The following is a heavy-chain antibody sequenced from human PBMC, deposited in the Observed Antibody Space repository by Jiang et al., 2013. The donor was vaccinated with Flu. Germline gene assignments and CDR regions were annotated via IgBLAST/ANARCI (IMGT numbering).Heavy chain of an antibody. J-gene: IGHJ4*02. D-gene: IGHD5-24*01. V-gene: IGHV4-4*02. CDR3: ARDGYNTPGGY. CDR2: GST. Sequence: GSTNYNPSLKSRVTISVDKSKNQFSLKLSSVTAADTAVYYCARDGYNTPGGYWGQGTLVTVSS.